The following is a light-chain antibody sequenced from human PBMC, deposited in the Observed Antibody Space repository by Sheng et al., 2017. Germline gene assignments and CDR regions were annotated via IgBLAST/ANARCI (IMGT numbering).Light chain of an antibody. CDR2: SAS. J-gene: IGKJ4*01. CDR3: QRLDNYPLT. CDR1: QSVITDY. V-gene: IGKV3-20*01. Sequence: EIVLTQSPGTLSLSPGERATLSCRASQSVITDYLAWYQHKPGQAPRLLIYSASTRATGIPARFSGSGSGTEFTLTISNLQPEDFATYYCQRLDNYPLTFGGGTKVEIK.